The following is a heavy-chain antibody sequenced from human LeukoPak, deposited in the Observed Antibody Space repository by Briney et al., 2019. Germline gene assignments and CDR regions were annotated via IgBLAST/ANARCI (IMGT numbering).Heavy chain of an antibody. Sequence: GASVKVSCKASGGTFSSYAISWVRQAPGQGLEWMGGIIPIFGTANYAQKFQGRVTITADKSTSTAYMELSSLRSEDTAVYYCARGSKGGGSYLRSYYYYYMDVWGKGTTVTVSS. V-gene: IGHV1-69*06. CDR1: GGTFSSYA. CDR2: IIPIFGTA. D-gene: IGHD1-26*01. CDR3: ARGSKGGGSYLRSYYYYYMDV. J-gene: IGHJ6*03.